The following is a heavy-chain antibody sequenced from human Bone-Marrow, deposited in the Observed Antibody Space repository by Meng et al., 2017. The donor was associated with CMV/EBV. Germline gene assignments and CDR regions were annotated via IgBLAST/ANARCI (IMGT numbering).Heavy chain of an antibody. V-gene: IGHV4-59*01. D-gene: IGHD5-24*01. CDR2: ISNSGRT. CDR3: ATGEGWLIDY. CDR1: GGSINTKW. J-gene: IGHJ4*02. Sequence: QVQLQESGPGLVKHSETLSLTCSVFGGSINTKWWSWIRQPPGKGLEWIGLISNSGRTDYGPSLKRRVTLLLDTSKTQFYLKLSSVTAADTAVYYCATGEGWLIDYWGQGTLVTVSS.